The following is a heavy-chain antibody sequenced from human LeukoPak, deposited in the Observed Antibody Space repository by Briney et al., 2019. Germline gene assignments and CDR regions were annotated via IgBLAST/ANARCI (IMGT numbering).Heavy chain of an antibody. CDR3: ARASSLYSYVSGFDY. J-gene: IGHJ4*02. CDR2: ISYDGSNK. V-gene: IGHV3-30*04. D-gene: IGHD5-18*01. CDR1: GFTFSSYA. Sequence: GGSLRLSCAASGFTFSSYAMHWVRQAPGKGLEWVAVISYDGSNKYYADSVKGRFTISRDNSKNTLYLQMNSLRAEDTAVYYCARASSLYSYVSGFDYWGQGTLVTVSS.